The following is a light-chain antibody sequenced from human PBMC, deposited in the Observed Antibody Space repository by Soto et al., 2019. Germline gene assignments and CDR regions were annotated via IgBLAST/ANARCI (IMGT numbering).Light chain of an antibody. V-gene: IGLV2-14*03. CDR2: DVN. CDR3: SSYTTADTVI. CDR1: SSDIGGYNF. J-gene: IGLJ2*01. Sequence: ALTQPASMSGSPGQSITISCTGTSSDIGGYNFVSWYQRHPGKGPKLLIFDVNFRPSGVSNRFSGSKSENTASLTISGLQPEDEADYYCSSYTTADTVIFGGGTKLTVL.